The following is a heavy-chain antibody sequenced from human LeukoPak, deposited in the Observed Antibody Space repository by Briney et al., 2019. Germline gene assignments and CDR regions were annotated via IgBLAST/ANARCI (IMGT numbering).Heavy chain of an antibody. CDR2: IYPGDSDT. J-gene: IGHJ4*02. CDR1: GYSFTSYW. Sequence: GESLKISCKGSGYSFTSYWIGWVRQMPGKGLEWMGIIYPGDSDTRYSPSFQGQVTISADKSISTAYPQWSSLKASGTAMYYCARADTAYTFDYWGQGTLVTVSS. D-gene: IGHD5-18*01. CDR3: ARADTAYTFDY. V-gene: IGHV5-51*01.